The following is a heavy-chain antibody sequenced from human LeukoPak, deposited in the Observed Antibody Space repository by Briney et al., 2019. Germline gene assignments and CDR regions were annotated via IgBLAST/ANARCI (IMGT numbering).Heavy chain of an antibody. V-gene: IGHV3-30*02. CDR3: AKDSRRGILTGYYYYYYGMDV. CDR1: GFTFSSYG. D-gene: IGHD3-9*01. Sequence: GGSLRLSCAASGFTFSSYGMHWVRQAPGKGLEWVAFIRYDGSNKYYADSVKGRFTISRDNSKNTLYLQMNSLRAEDTALYYCAKDSRRGILTGYYYYYYGMDVWGQGTTVTVSS. CDR2: IRYDGSNK. J-gene: IGHJ6*02.